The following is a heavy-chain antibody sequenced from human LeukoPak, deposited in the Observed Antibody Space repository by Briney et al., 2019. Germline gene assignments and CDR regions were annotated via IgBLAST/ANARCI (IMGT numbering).Heavy chain of an antibody. CDR3: ATDDYYDSSGYYYPLGY. CDR1: GFTFSSYA. V-gene: IGHV3-30-3*01. CDR2: ISYDGSNK. D-gene: IGHD3-22*01. J-gene: IGHJ4*02. Sequence: PGRSLRLSCAASGFTFSSYAMHWVRQAPGKGLEWVAVISYDGSNKYYADSVKGRFTISRDNSKNTLYLQMNSLRAVDTAVYYCATDDYYDSSGYYYPLGYWGQGTLVTVSS.